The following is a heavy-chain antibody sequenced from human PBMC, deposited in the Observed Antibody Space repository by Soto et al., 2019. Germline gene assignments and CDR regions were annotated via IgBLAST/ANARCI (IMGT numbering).Heavy chain of an antibody. CDR1: GYTFTSYA. CDR3: ARAWVVVTAPDY. CDR2: INAGNGNT. Sequence: GASVKVSCKASGYTFTSYAMHWVRQPPGQRLEWMGWINAGNGNTKYSQKFQGRVTITRDTSASTAYMELSSLRSEDTAVYYCARAWVVVTAPDYWGQGTLVTVSS. V-gene: IGHV1-3*01. J-gene: IGHJ4*02. D-gene: IGHD2-21*02.